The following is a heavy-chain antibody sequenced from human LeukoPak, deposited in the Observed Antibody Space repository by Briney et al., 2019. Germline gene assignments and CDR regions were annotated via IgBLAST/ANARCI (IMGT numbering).Heavy chain of an antibody. V-gene: IGHV4-59*08. Sequence: PSETLSLTCTVSGGSISSYYWSWIRQPPGKGLEWIGYIYYTGTTNHNPSLKSRVTISVDTSKNQFSLKLSSVTAADTAVYYCARRRVGAISSYNWFDPWGQGTLVTVSS. D-gene: IGHD1-26*01. CDR2: IYYTGTT. CDR3: ARRRVGAISSYNWFDP. CDR1: GGSISSYY. J-gene: IGHJ5*02.